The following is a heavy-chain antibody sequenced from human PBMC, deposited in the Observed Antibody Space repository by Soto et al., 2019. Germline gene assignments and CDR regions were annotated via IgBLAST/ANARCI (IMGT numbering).Heavy chain of an antibody. Sequence: SGPTLVNPTQTLTLTCTFSGFSLSTSGVGVGWIRQPPGKALEWLGIIYWDDDKRYSPSLKSRVTISKDTFKNQLVLTMTNMDPVDTATYFCAHLPWKQLWPRAPVVYWGQGTPVTVSS. CDR2: IYWDDDK. CDR1: GFSLSTSGVG. CDR3: AHLPWKQLWPRAPVVY. J-gene: IGHJ4*02. V-gene: IGHV2-5*02. D-gene: IGHD5-18*01.